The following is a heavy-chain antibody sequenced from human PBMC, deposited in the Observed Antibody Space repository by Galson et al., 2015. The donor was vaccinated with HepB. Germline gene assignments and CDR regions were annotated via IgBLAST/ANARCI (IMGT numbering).Heavy chain of an antibody. CDR2: INPNSGGT. CDR1: GYTFTGYY. Sequence: SVKVSCKASGYTFTGYYMHWVRQAPGQGLEWMGWINPNSGGTNYAQKFQGRVTMTRDTSISTAYMELSWLRSDDTAAYYCARGDPGEWLSVIDYWGQGTLVTVSS. J-gene: IGHJ4*02. D-gene: IGHD3-3*01. CDR3: ARGDPGEWLSVIDY. V-gene: IGHV1-2*02.